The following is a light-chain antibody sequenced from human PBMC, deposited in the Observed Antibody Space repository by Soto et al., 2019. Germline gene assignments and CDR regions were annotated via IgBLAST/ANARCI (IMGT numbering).Light chain of an antibody. Sequence: EIVLRQSPGTRSGCRVGSGTLSCRAGQSVSLSLAWYQMRPGQPPRLLIYGASTRATDIPARFRGTGSGTDFTLTISSLQSEDFAVYFCQQYHIWPSWTFGQGTKVDIK. V-gene: IGKV3-15*01. CDR3: QQYHIWPSWT. J-gene: IGKJ1*01. CDR1: QSVSLS. CDR2: GAS.